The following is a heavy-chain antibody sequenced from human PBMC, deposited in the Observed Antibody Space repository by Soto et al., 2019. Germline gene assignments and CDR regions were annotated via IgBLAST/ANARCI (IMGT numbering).Heavy chain of an antibody. CDR2: ISSSSSYI. V-gene: IGHV3-21*01. J-gene: IGHJ6*02. CDR1: GFTFSSYS. Sequence: GGSLRLSCAASGFTFSSYSMNWVRQAPGKGLEWVSSISSSSSYIYYADSVKGRFTISRDNAKNSLYLQMNSLRAEDTAVYYCARAIAVAASGSYYYYGMDVWGQGTTVTVS. CDR3: ARAIAVAASGSYYYYGMDV. D-gene: IGHD6-19*01.